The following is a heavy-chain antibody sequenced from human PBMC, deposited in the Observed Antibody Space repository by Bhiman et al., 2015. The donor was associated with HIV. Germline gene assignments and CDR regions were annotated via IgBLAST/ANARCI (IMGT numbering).Heavy chain of an antibody. J-gene: IGHJ3*02. V-gene: IGHV3-48*03. CDR1: GFSISNYE. Sequence: EVQLVDSGGGLVQPGGSLRLSCASSGFSISNYEMNWVRQAPGKGLEWVSHISRDNSEFYADSVTGRFTISRDNAKSSLYLQMNSLRAEDTAVYYCVREVGWDALDIWGQGTAVIVSS. CDR2: ISRDNSE. CDR3: VREVGWDALDI.